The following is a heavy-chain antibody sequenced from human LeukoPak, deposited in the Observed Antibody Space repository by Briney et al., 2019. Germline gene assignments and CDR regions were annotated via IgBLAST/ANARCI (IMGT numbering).Heavy chain of an antibody. CDR2: IDPSDSYN. CDR3: ARAYSRSRFDY. CDR1: GXNFTNYW. V-gene: IGHV5-10-1*01. Sequence: GESLKISCKGSGXNFTNYWISWVRQMPGKGVEWMGTIDPSDSYNNYSPSFQGHVTISADKSISTAYLQWSSLKASDTAMYYCARAYSRSRFDYWGQGTLVTVSS. J-gene: IGHJ4*02. D-gene: IGHD6-6*01.